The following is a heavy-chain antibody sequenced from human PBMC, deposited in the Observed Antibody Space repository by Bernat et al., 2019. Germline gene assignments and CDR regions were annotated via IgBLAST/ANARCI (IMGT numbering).Heavy chain of an antibody. CDR3: ARLRYCSSTSCYYEGALDI. J-gene: IGHJ3*02. Sequence: EVQLVQSGAEVKKPGESLKISCKGSGYSFTSYWIGWVRQMPGKGLEWMGIIYPGDSDTRYSPSFQGQVTISADKSISTAYLQWSSLKASDTAMYYCARLRYCSSTSCYYEGALDIWGQGTRVTVSS. D-gene: IGHD2-2*01. V-gene: IGHV5-51*01. CDR2: IYPGDSDT. CDR1: GYSFTSYW.